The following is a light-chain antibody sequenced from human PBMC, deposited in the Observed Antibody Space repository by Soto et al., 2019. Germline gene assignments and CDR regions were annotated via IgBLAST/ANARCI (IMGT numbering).Light chain of an antibody. CDR2: GAS. CDR1: QSVSSTY. Sequence: EIVLTQSPGTLSLSPGERATLSCRASQSVSSTYLAWYQQKPGQAPRLLIYGASSSDTGIPDRFSASGSVTDFTLTISRLEPEDFAEDYCQQYGISPPITFGQGTRLEIE. CDR3: QQYGISPPIT. J-gene: IGKJ5*01. V-gene: IGKV3-20*01.